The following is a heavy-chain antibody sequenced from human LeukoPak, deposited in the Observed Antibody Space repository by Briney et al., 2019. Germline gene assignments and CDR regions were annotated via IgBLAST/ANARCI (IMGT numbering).Heavy chain of an antibody. CDR3: ARGAVNYYGMDV. D-gene: IGHD3-22*01. CDR1: GGSFSGYY. CDR2: INHSGST. V-gene: IGHV4-34*01. Sequence: PSETLSLTCAVYGGSFSGYYWSWIRQPPGKGLEWIGEINHSGSTNYNPSLKSRVTISVDTSKNQFSLKLSSVTAADTAVYYCARGAVNYYGMDVWGQGITVTVSS. J-gene: IGHJ6*02.